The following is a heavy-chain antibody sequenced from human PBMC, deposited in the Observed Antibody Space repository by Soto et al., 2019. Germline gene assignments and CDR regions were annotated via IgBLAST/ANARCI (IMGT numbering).Heavy chain of an antibody. Sequence: GGSLRLSCAASGFTFSSYGMHWVRQAPGKGLEWVAVIWYDGSNKYYADSVKGRFTISRDNSKNTLYLQMNSLRAEDTAVYYCARDGIVVVPAAMVKRPHPTQFHYSGQGTLVTVSS. J-gene: IGHJ4*02. D-gene: IGHD2-2*01. V-gene: IGHV3-33*01. CDR3: ARDGIVVVPAAMVKRPHPTQFHY. CDR1: GFTFSSYG. CDR2: IWYDGSNK.